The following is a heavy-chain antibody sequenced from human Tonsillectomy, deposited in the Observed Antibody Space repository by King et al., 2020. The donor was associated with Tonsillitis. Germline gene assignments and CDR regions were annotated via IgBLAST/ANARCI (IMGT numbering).Heavy chain of an antibody. CDR1: GYTFTGYY. CDR2: INPNSGGT. J-gene: IGHJ5*02. Sequence: VQLVQSGAEVKKPGASVKVSCKASGYTFTGYYMHWVRQAPGQGLEWMGWINPNSGGTNYAQKFQGRVTMTRDTSISTAYMELSRLRSDDTAVYYCAREYDFWSGYYGWFDPWGQGTLVTVSS. D-gene: IGHD3-3*01. CDR3: AREYDFWSGYYGWFDP. V-gene: IGHV1-2*02.